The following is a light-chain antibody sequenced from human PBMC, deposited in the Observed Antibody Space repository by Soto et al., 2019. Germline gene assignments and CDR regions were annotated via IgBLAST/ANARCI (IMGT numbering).Light chain of an antibody. V-gene: IGKV4-1*01. J-gene: IGKJ2*01. CDR3: QQYYTTPQT. Sequence: DIVMTQSPDSLAVSLGERATIDCKSSQSLLYGGNDRNYLAWYQHKPGQSPKLIMYWASTREAGVPDRFSGSGSGTHFTLTIRSLQAEDVAVYYCQQYYTTPQTFGQGTKLEIK. CDR2: WAS. CDR1: QSLLYGGNDRNY.